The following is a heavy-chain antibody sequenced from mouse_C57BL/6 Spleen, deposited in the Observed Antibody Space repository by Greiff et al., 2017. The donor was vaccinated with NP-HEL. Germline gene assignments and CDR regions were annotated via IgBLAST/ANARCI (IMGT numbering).Heavy chain of an antibody. CDR1: GYTFTSYW. J-gene: IGHJ2*01. Sequence: VQLQQPGAELVRLGSSVKLSCKASGYTFTSYWMDWVKQRPGQGLEWIGNIYPSDSETHYNQKFKDKATLTVDKSSSTAYMQLSSLTSEDSAVYYCARGGIYYGPFDYWGQGTTLTVSS. D-gene: IGHD2-1*01. CDR3: ARGGIYYGPFDY. V-gene: IGHV1-61*01. CDR2: IYPSDSET.